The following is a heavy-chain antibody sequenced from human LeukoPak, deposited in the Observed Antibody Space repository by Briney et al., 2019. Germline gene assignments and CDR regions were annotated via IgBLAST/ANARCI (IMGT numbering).Heavy chain of an antibody. CDR2: IWYDGSNK. CDR3: ARMTRHYYGSGSYPDY. D-gene: IGHD3-10*01. CDR1: GFTFSSYG. J-gene: IGHJ4*02. Sequence: PGRSLRLSCAASGFTFSSYGMHWVRQAPGKGLEWVAVIWYDGSNKYYADSVKGRFTISRDNSKNTLYLQMNSLRAEDTAVYYCARMTRHYYGSGSYPDYWDQGTLVTVSS. V-gene: IGHV3-33*01.